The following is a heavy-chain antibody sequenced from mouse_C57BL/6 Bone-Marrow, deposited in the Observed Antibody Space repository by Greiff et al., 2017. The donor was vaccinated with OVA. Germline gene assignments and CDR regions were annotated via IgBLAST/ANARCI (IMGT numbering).Heavy chain of an antibody. J-gene: IGHJ4*01. CDR1: GFTIKDYY. CDR3: TPRGFYSNRVYAMDY. CDR2: IDPEDGDT. V-gene: IGHV14-1*01. D-gene: IGHD2-5*01. Sequence: VQLQQSGAELVRPGASVKLSCTASGFTIKDYYMHWVKQRPEQGLEWIGRIDPEDGDTEYAPKFKGKATMTADTSSNTAYRHLNSLTLEATAVYYCTPRGFYSNRVYAMDYWGQGTSVTVSS.